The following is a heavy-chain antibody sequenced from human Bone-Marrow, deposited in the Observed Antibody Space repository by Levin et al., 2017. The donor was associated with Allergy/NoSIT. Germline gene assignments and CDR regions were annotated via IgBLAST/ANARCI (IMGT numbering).Heavy chain of an antibody. D-gene: IGHD5-24*01. V-gene: IGHV4-34*01. CDR3: ARTEGGGYNPFDY. Sequence: SETLSLTCAVYGGSFSGYYWSWIRQPPGKGLEWIGEINHSGSTNYNPSLKSRVTISVDTSKNQFSLKLSSVTAADTAVYYCARTEGGGYNPFDYWGQGTLVTVSS. CDR2: INHSGST. CDR1: GGSFSGYY. J-gene: IGHJ4*02.